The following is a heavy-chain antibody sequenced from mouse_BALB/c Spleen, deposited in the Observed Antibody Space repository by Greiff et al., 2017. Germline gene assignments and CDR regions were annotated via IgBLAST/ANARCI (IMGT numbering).Heavy chain of an antibody. V-gene: IGHV2-9*02. CDR1: GFSLTSSG. D-gene: IGHD1-2*01. J-gene: IGHJ2*01. CDR3: AIITQATGYCDY. Sequence: VHLVESGPGLVAPSQSLYITCTVSGFSLTSSGVHWVRQPPGKGLEWLGVIWAGGSTNYNSALMSRLSISKDNSKSQVFLNMNSLQTDDTAMYYCAIITQATGYCDYWGQGTTLTVSS. CDR2: IWAGGST.